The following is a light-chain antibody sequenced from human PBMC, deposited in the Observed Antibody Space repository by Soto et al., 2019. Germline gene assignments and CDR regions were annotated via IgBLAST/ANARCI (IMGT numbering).Light chain of an antibody. Sequence: EIVMTQSPDTLYVSPGERATLSCRASQSVGNLLAWYQQKPGQPPRLLIFHASARIPGIPSRFSGSGSETEFTLTISSLQSEDFAVYYCQQSKNWPRTFGQGTKVEIK. J-gene: IGKJ1*01. V-gene: IGKV3-15*01. CDR2: HAS. CDR1: QSVGNL. CDR3: QQSKNWPRT.